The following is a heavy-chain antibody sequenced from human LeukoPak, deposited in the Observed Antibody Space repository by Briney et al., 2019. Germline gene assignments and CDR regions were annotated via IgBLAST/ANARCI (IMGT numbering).Heavy chain of an antibody. V-gene: IGHV3-23*01. D-gene: IGHD5-12*01. CDR3: AKARIAATIYPKEVNFDY. CDR2: ITGGGGNT. CDR1: GFPFSRYA. J-gene: IGHJ4*02. Sequence: GGSLRLSCAASGFPFSRYAMSWVRQAPGKGLEWVAPITGGGGNTYYADSVMRRFTISRHNSKDTFYMQMNGLRVEDTAVYYCAKARIAATIYPKEVNFDYWGQGTLVTVSS.